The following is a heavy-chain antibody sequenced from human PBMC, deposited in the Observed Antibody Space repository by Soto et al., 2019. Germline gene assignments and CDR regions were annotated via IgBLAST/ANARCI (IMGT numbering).Heavy chain of an antibody. CDR2: INHSGST. CDR3: ARAPPRYCSSTSCKKNWFDP. Sequence: PSETLSLTCAVYGGSFSGYYWSWIRQPPGKGLEWIGEINHSGSTNYNPSLKSRVTISVDTSKNQFSLKLSSVTAADTAVYYCARAPPRYCSSTSCKKNWFDPWGQGTLVTSPQ. J-gene: IGHJ5*02. V-gene: IGHV4-34*01. CDR1: GGSFSGYY. D-gene: IGHD2-2*01.